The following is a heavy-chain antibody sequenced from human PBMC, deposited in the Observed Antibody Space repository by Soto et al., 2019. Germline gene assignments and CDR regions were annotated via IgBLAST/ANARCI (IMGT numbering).Heavy chain of an antibody. CDR1: GFTFSSYA. CDR3: ARDKGCSSTSCHSHYYYYGMDV. D-gene: IGHD2-2*01. J-gene: IGHJ6*02. CDR2: ISYDGSNK. V-gene: IGHV3-30-3*01. Sequence: GGSLRLSCAAFGFTFSSYAMHWVRQAPGKGLEWVAVISYDGSNKYYADSVKGRFTISRDNSKNTLYLQMNSLRAEDTAVYYCARDKGCSSTSCHSHYYYYGMDVWGQGTTVTVSS.